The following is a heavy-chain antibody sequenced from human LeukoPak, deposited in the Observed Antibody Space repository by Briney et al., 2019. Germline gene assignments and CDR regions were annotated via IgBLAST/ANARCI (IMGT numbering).Heavy chain of an antibody. Sequence: SETLSLTCAVSGGSISSSSYYWGWIRQPPGKGLEWIGSIYYSGSTYYNPSLKSRVTISVDTSKNQFSLKLSSVTAADTAVYYCARKGDYGNLLVRKVGGDYFDYWGQGTLVTVSS. J-gene: IGHJ4*02. CDR1: GGSISSSSYY. V-gene: IGHV4-39*01. D-gene: IGHD4-17*01. CDR3: ARKGDYGNLLVRKVGGDYFDY. CDR2: IYYSGST.